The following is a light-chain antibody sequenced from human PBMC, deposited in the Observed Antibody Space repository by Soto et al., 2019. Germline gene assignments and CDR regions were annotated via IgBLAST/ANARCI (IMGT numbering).Light chain of an antibody. Sequence: IQLTQSPSSLSASVGDRVTITCRASQDIAIYLAWYQQKPGEAPKLLIYAASTLYGGVPSRFSGSGSGTDFALTITSLQAEDFAVYYCQHYKTWPLAFGGGTTGDIK. CDR1: QDIAIY. CDR2: AAS. V-gene: IGKV1-9*01. J-gene: IGKJ4*01. CDR3: QHYKTWPLA.